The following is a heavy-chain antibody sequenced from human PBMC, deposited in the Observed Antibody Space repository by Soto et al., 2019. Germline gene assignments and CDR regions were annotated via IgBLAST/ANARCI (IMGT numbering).Heavy chain of an antibody. CDR1: GYTFTSYD. Sequence: QVQLVQSGAEVKKPGASVKVSCKASGYTFTSYDINWVRQATGQGLEWMGWMNPNSGNTGYAQKFQGRVTMTRNTSISTAYMELRSLRSEDTAVYYCARGLTIFGVVMTYYYGMDVWGQGTTVTVSS. V-gene: IGHV1-8*01. CDR3: ARGLTIFGVVMTYYYGMDV. J-gene: IGHJ6*02. CDR2: MNPNSGNT. D-gene: IGHD3-3*01.